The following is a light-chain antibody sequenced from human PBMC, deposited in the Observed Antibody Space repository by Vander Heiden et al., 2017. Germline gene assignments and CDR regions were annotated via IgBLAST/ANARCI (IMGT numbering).Light chain of an antibody. Sequence: IQMTQSPSSLSASVGDRVTITCRAGQTISSYLNWYQQKPGKAPKLLIYAASNLQSGVPSRFSGSGSGTDFTLTISSLQPEDFATYYCQQSYSSPLTFGGGTKVEIK. V-gene: IGKV1-39*01. CDR3: QQSYSSPLT. CDR2: AAS. CDR1: QTISSY. J-gene: IGKJ4*01.